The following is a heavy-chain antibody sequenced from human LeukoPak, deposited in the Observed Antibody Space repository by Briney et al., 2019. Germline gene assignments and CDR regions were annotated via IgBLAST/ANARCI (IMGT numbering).Heavy chain of an antibody. CDR3: ARRNSYYYCMDV. V-gene: IGHV1-18*01. CDR1: GYTFTTYG. D-gene: IGHD2/OR15-2a*01. Sequence: ASVKVSCKASGYTFTTYGLTWVRHAPGQGLELMGWISPYNGNTNYAQKFQGRVTMTTDTSTSTAYMELRSLRSDDTAVYYCARRNSYYYCMDVWGTGTTVTVSS. J-gene: IGHJ6*04. CDR2: ISPYNGNT.